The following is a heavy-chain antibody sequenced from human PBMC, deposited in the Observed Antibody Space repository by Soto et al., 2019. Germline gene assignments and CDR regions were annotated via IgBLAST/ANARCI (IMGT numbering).Heavy chain of an antibody. Sequence: PGGSLRLSCAASGFTFSSYAMSWVRQAPGKGLEWVSAISGSGGSTYYADSVKGRFTISRDNSKNTLYLQMNSLRGEDTAVYYCAKSPRYSSGSNWFDPWGQGTLVTVSS. CDR2: ISGSGGST. D-gene: IGHD6-19*01. CDR1: GFTFSSYA. J-gene: IGHJ5*02. V-gene: IGHV3-23*01. CDR3: AKSPRYSSGSNWFDP.